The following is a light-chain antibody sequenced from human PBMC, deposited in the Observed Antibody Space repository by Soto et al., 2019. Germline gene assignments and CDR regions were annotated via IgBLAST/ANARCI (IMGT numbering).Light chain of an antibody. CDR3: QQTYNSPQT. CDR1: QSSGTL. V-gene: IGKV1-39*01. J-gene: IGKJ1*01. Sequence: QMTQSPAPLSASVGDSVTITCRASQSSGTLLNWYQQKLGKAPKLLIYATSSLQSGVPSRFGGSGSGTDFTRTISSLQPEDFASYYCQQTYNSPQTFGQGTKVEI. CDR2: ATS.